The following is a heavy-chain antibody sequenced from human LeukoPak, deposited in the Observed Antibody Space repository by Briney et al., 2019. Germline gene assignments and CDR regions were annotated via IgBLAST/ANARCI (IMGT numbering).Heavy chain of an antibody. V-gene: IGHV1-18*01. D-gene: IGHD3-10*01. CDR2: ISAYNGNT. CDR3: ARVPHASGSYYNPDFDY. CDR1: GYTFTSYG. Sequence: GASVKVSCKSSGYTFTSYGISWVRQAPGQGLEWMGWISAYNGNTNYAQKLQGRVTMTTDTSTSTAYMELRSLRSDDTAVYYCARVPHASGSYYNPDFDYWGQGTLVTVSS. J-gene: IGHJ4*02.